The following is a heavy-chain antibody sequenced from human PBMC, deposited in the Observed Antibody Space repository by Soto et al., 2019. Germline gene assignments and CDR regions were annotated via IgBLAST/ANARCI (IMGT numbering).Heavy chain of an antibody. J-gene: IGHJ4*02. CDR1: GFTFSSYG. V-gene: IGHV3-33*01. CDR3: ARDSDTGMGELDY. D-gene: IGHD5-18*01. Sequence: QVQLVESGGGVVQPGRSLRLSCAASGFTFSSYGMHWVRQAPGKGLEWVAVIWYDGSNKYYVDSVKGRFTISRDNSKNTLYLQMNSLRAEDTAVYYCARDSDTGMGELDYWGQGTLVTVSS. CDR2: IWYDGSNK.